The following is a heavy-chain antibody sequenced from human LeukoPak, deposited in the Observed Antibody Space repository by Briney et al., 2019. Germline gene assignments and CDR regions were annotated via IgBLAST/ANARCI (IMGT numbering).Heavy chain of an antibody. CDR2: IKEDGSWK. CDR3: ARDRGWYHMDS. Sequence: GGSLRLSCAASGFTFSSSWMGWARQAPGKGLEWVANIKEDGSWKHYAVSVQGRFTISRDNAKNSLYLQMNSLRAEDTAVYYCARDRGWYHMDSWGEGTLVTVSS. CDR1: GFTFSSSW. D-gene: IGHD6-19*01. J-gene: IGHJ4*02. V-gene: IGHV3-7*01.